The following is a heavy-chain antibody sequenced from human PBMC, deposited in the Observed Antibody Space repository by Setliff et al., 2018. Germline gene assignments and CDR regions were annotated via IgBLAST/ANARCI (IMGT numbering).Heavy chain of an antibody. CDR3: AYDSSGYYPGY. CDR2: INAGNGNT. CDR1: GYTFTSYA. V-gene: IGHV1-3*01. D-gene: IGHD3-22*01. Sequence: ASVKVSCKASGYTFTSYAMHWVRQAPGQRLEWMGWINAGNGNTKYSQKFQGRVTMTMDTSTGTAYMELRSLRSDDTAVYICAYDSSGYYPGYWGQGTLVTVSS. J-gene: IGHJ4*02.